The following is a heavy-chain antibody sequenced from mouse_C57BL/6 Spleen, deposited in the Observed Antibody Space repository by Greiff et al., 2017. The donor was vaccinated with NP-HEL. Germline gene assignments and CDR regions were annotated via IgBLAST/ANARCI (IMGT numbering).Heavy chain of an antibody. CDR3: ARSTVDWYFDV. CDR1: GFTFTDYY. V-gene: IGHV7-3*01. J-gene: IGHJ1*03. CDR2: IRNKANGYTT. Sequence: EVKLVESGGGLVQPGGSLSLSCAASGFTFTDYYMSWVRQPPGKALEWLGFIRNKANGYTTEYSASVKGRFTISRDNSQSILYLQMNALRAEDSATYYCARSTVDWYFDVWGTGTTVTVSS.